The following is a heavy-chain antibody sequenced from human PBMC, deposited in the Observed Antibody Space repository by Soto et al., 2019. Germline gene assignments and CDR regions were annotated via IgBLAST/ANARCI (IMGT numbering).Heavy chain of an antibody. CDR1: GYTFTSYD. D-gene: IGHD6-6*01. CDR2: MNPNSGNT. CDR3: ARARWQLAEGHYYMDV. J-gene: IGHJ6*03. V-gene: IGHV1-8*01. Sequence: ASVKVSCKASGYTFTSYDINWVRQATGQGLEWMGWMNPNSGNTGYAQKFQGRVTMTRNTSISTAYMELSSLRSEDTAVYYCARARWQLAEGHYYMDVWGKGTTVTVSS.